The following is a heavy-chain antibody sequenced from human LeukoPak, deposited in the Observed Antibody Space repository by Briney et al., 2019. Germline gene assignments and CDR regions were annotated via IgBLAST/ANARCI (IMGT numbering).Heavy chain of an antibody. V-gene: IGHV3-9*01. J-gene: IGHJ3*02. CDR1: GFTFDDYA. D-gene: IGHD3-22*01. CDR3: AKPWSSGYYYAAFDI. CDR2: ISWNSGSI. Sequence: GGSLRLSCAASGFTFDDYAMRWVRQAPGKGLEWVSGISWNSGSIGYADSVKGRFTISRDNAKNSLYLHMNSLRAEDTALYYCAKPWSSGYYYAAFDIWGQGTMVTVSS.